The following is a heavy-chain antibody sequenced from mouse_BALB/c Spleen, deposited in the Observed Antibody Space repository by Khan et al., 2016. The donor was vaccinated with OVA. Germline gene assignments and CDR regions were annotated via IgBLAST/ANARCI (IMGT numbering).Heavy chain of an antibody. Sequence: EVELVESGGGLVRPGGSLKLSCAASGFSFSSYSMSWVRQTPEKKLEWFATISSCGSYTYYPDSVKGRFTISRDNAKNTLYLQMSTLNSEDTAMYYCTRERDYYGGNPYFDYWGQGTTLTVSS. CDR3: TRERDYYGGNPYFDY. CDR1: GFSFSSYS. D-gene: IGHD1-1*01. V-gene: IGHV5-6-4*01. J-gene: IGHJ2*01. CDR2: ISSCGSYT.